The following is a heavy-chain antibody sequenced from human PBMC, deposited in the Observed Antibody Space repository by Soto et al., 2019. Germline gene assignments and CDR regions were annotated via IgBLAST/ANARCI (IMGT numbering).Heavy chain of an antibody. D-gene: IGHD6-19*01. J-gene: IGHJ4*02. CDR2: ISSSGGST. CDR1: GFTFSSYS. Sequence: GGSLRLSCAASGFTFSSYSMSWVRRAPGKGLEWVSAISSSGGSTYYADSVKGRFTISRDNSKNTLYLQMNSLRAEDTAVYYCAKNVAGPFDYWGQGTLVTVSS. CDR3: AKNVAGPFDY. V-gene: IGHV3-23*01.